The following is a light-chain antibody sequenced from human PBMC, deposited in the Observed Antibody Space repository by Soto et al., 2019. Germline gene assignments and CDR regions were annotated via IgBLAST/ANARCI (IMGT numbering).Light chain of an antibody. Sequence: EIVLTQSPDTLPLSPGERATLSCRASQRVSSDSLAWYQQQPGQAPRLLIYSTSIRASGVPERFSGGGSGTDFTLTITRLEPEDFAVYYCQQYGSSLFTFGPGTKVDIK. V-gene: IGKV3-20*01. CDR1: QRVSSDS. CDR2: STS. J-gene: IGKJ3*01. CDR3: QQYGSSLFT.